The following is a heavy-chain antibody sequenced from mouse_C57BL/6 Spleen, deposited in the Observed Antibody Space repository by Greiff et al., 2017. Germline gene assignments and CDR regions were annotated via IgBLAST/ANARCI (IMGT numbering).Heavy chain of an antibody. CDR2: INPSSGYT. CDR3: ARGGPILGDYFDY. D-gene: IGHD2-10*02. J-gene: IGHJ2*01. V-gene: IGHV1-7*01. Sequence: VQLQQSGADLAKPGASVKLSCKASGYTFTSYWMPWVKQRPGQGLEWIGYINPSSGYTKYNQKFKDKATLTADKSSSTAYMQLSSLTYEDSAVYYCARGGPILGDYFDYWGQGATLTVSS. CDR1: GYTFTSYW.